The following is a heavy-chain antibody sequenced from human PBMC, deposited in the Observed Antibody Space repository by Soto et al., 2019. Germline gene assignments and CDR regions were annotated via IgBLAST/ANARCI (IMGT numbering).Heavy chain of an antibody. CDR2: ISYDGSNK. CDR3: ARDVVRGVIPNWFDP. V-gene: IGHV3-30*03. J-gene: IGHJ5*02. D-gene: IGHD3-10*01. Sequence: QVQLVESGGGVVQPGRSLRLSCAASGFTFSSYGMHWVRQAPGKGLEWVAVISYDGSNKYYADSVKGRFTISRDNSKNTLYLQMNSLRAEDTAVYYCARDVVRGVIPNWFDPWGQGTLVTVSS. CDR1: GFTFSSYG.